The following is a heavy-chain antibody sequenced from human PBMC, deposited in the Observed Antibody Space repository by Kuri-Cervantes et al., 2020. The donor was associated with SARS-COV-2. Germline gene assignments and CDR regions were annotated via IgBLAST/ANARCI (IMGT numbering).Heavy chain of an antibody. V-gene: IGHV3-30*02. CDR3: ARDLSLIRFDY. D-gene: IGHD1-26*01. J-gene: IGHJ4*02. Sequence: GESLKISCAASGFTFSFFGMHWVRQAPGKGLEWVALIQHDGNNKYYADSVKGRFTISRDNSKNTLYLQMNSLRAEDTAVYYCARDLSLIRFDYWGQGTLVTVSS. CDR2: IQHDGNNK. CDR1: GFTFSFFG.